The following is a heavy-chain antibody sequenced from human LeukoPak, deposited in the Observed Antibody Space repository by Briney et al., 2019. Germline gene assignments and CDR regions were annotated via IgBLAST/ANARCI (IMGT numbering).Heavy chain of an antibody. CDR3: TTRNSSSSMYDYYYYYYMDV. CDR1: GFTFSNAW. CDR2: IKSKTDGGTT. J-gene: IGHJ6*03. Sequence: GGSLRLSCAASGFTFSNAWMSWVRQAPGKGLEWVGRIKSKTDGGTTDYAAPVKGRFTISRDDSKNTLYLQMNSLKTEDTAVYYCTTRNSSSSMYDYYYYYYMDVWGKGTTVTVSS. D-gene: IGHD6-6*01. V-gene: IGHV3-15*01.